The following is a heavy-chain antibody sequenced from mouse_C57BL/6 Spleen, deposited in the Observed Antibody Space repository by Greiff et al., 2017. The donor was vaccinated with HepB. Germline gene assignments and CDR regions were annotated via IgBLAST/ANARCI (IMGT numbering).Heavy chain of an antibody. V-gene: IGHV1-64*01. D-gene: IGHD1-1*01. CDR2: IHPNSGST. J-gene: IGHJ1*03. CDR1: GYTFTSYW. CDR3: AREGTTVVDYWYFDV. Sequence: VHLVESGAELVKPGASVKLSCKASGYTFTSYWMHWVKQRPGQGLEWIGMIHPNSGSTNYNEKFKSKATLTVDKSSSTAYMQLSSLTSEDSAVYYCAREGTTVVDYWYFDVWGTGTTVTVSS.